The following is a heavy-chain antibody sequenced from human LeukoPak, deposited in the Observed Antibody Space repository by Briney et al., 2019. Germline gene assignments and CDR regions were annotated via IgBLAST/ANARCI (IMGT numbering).Heavy chain of an antibody. V-gene: IGHV4-4*07. D-gene: IGHD2-15*01. CDR2: IYNGGST. CDR1: GGSITGYY. CDR3: ARDIVVADNNWFDP. J-gene: IGHJ5*02. Sequence: SETLSLTCSVSGGSITGYYWTWIRQPAGKGLEWIGRIYNGGSTKYSPSLESRVTISVDTSKNQFSLKLSSVTAADTAVYYCARDIVVADNNWFDPWGQGILVTVSS.